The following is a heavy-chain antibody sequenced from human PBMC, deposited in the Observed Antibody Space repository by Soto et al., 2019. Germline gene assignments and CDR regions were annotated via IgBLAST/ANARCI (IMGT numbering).Heavy chain of an antibody. CDR3: ARGLRITFFGVVIIDYYYGIDV. CDR2: IKQDGSEK. D-gene: IGHD3-3*01. J-gene: IGHJ6*02. Sequence: GGSLRLSCAASGFTFSSYWMSWVRQAPGKGLEWVANIKQDGSEKNYVDSVKGRFTISRDNAKNSLYLQMNSLRAEDTAVYYCARGLRITFFGVVIIDYYYGIDVWGQGTTVTVSS. CDR1: GFTFSSYW. V-gene: IGHV3-7*03.